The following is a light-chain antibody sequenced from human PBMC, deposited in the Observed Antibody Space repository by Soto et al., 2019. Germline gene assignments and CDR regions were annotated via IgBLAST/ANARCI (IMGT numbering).Light chain of an antibody. J-gene: IGLJ1*01. CDR2: DVS. CDR1: SSDVGGYNY. V-gene: IGLV2-14*01. CDR3: SSDTSSSTLYV. Sequence: QSVLTQPPSASGSPGQSITISCTGTSSDVGGYNYVSWYQQHPGNAPKLMIYDVSKRPSGVSNRFSGYKSGNTASLTISGLHAEDDADYYCSSDTSSSTLYVFGTGTKLTVL.